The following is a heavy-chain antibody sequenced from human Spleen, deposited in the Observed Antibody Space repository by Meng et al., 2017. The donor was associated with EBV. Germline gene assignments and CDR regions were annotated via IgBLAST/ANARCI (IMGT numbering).Heavy chain of an antibody. CDR3: AKLVMGSGSNWFDP. V-gene: IGHV4-59*01. J-gene: IGHJ5*02. CDR2: FFRGNT. D-gene: IGHD3-10*01. CDR1: GGSCSDYY. Sequence: LTEAGPGLETPSETLSLACDVSGGSCSDYYWSWIRQPQGKGLQWIGYFFRGNTGYNPSLKSRVTISGDTSKNQLSLKMSHVTAADTAVYYCAKLVMGSGSNWFDPWGQGALVTVSS.